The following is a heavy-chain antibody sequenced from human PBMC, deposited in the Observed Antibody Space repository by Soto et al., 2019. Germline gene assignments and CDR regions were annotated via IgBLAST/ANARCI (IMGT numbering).Heavy chain of an antibody. CDR1: GYTFTSYG. J-gene: IGHJ6*02. Sequence: ASVKVSCKASGYTFTSYGITWVRQAPGQGLEWMGWISAYNGNTNYAQKLQGRVTMTTGTSTSTAYMELRSLRSDDTAVYYCARDSRVVVAATPNYYYYGMDVWGQGTTVTVSS. V-gene: IGHV1-18*01. CDR2: ISAYNGNT. CDR3: ARDSRVVVAATPNYYYYGMDV. D-gene: IGHD2-15*01.